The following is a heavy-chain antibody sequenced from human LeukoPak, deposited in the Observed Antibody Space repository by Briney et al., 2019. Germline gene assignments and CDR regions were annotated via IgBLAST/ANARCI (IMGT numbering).Heavy chain of an antibody. CDR2: IYYSGST. CDR1: GGSISSSSYY. CDR3: ARLVGIGWLRRNHRSPLGNFDY. J-gene: IGHJ4*02. Sequence: PSETLSLTCTVSGGSISSSSYYWGWIRQPPGKGLEWIGSIYYSGSTYYNPSLKSRVTISVDTSKNQFSLKLSSVTAADTAVYYCARLVGIGWLRRNHRSPLGNFDYWGQGTLVTVSS. V-gene: IGHV4-39*01. D-gene: IGHD5-12*01.